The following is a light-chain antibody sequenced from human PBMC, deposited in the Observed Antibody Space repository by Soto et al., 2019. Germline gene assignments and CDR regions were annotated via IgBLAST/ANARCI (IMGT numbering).Light chain of an antibody. CDR1: QGISSY. CDR2: AAS. Sequence: AIRMTQSPSSLSASTGDRVTITCRASQGISSYLAWYQQKPGTAPKLLIHAASTLQSGVPSRFSGSGSGTDFTLTISCLQSEDFATYYCQQYYSYPRTFGQGTTVEIK. V-gene: IGKV1-8*01. CDR3: QQYYSYPRT. J-gene: IGKJ1*01.